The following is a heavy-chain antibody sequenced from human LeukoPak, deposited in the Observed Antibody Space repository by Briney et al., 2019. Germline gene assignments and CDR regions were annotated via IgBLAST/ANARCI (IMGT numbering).Heavy chain of an antibody. Sequence: ASETLSPTCAVYGGSFSGYYWSWIRQPPGKGLEWIGRLYTSGTTRYNPSLKSRVTISVDTSKNQFSLKLSSVTAADTAVYYCAREMEDKSFSFGELRKNYYYYMDVWGKGTTVTVSS. CDR3: AREMEDKSFSFGELRKNYYYYMDV. V-gene: IGHV4-4*07. J-gene: IGHJ6*03. CDR2: LYTSGTT. D-gene: IGHD3-10*01. CDR1: GGSFSGYY.